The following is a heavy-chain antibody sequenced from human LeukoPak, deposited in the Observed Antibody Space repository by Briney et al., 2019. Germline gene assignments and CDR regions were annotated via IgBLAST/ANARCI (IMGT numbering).Heavy chain of an antibody. CDR3: ARNKGGKSLDY. D-gene: IGHD3-16*01. V-gene: IGHV1-2*02. CDR2: MNPNSGGT. CDR1: GYTFTGYY. J-gene: IGHJ4*02. Sequence: GASVKVSCKASGYTFTGYYIHWVRQAPGQGLEWMAWMNPNSGGTSYAQKFQGRVTMTRDTSISTAYMELSRLRFDDTAVYYCARNKGGKSLDYWGQGTLVTVSS.